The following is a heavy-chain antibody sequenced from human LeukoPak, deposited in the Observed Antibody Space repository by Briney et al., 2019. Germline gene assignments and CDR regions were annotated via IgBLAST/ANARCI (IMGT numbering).Heavy chain of an antibody. CDR2: IDWDEDE. CDR3: ARILEGRYFDC. D-gene: IGHD5-24*01. J-gene: IGHJ4*02. CDR1: GFSLSTSGMR. Sequence: SGPTLVNPTQTLTLTCTFSGFSLSTSGMRVSWIRQPPGKALEWLARIDWDEDEFYSTSLKTRLTISKDTSKNQVVLTMTNMDPVDTATYYCARILEGRYFDCWGQGTLVTVSS. V-gene: IGHV2-70*04.